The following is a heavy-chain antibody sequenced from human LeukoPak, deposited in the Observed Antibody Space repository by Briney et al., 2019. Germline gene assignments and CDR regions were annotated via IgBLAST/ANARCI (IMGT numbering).Heavy chain of an antibody. Sequence: PSETLSLTCAVYGGSFSDYHWSWIRQPPGKGLEWIGEINHSGGTNYNPSLKSRVSMSVDTSNNQFSLRLNSVTAADTAVYYCARSVAGNDFWGQGTLVTVSS. CDR3: ARSVAGNDF. CDR2: INHSGGT. CDR1: GGSFSDYH. D-gene: IGHD6-19*01. V-gene: IGHV4-34*01. J-gene: IGHJ4*02.